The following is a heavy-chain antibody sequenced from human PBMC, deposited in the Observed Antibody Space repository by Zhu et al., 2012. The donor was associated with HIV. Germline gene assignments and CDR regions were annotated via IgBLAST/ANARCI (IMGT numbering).Heavy chain of an antibody. CDR3: TRHDTAAAGRVNY. D-gene: IGHD6-13*01. CDR2: TYYNGTT. CDR1: GGSISSKSYY. Sequence: QVQLQESGPGLVKPSETLSLRSTVSGGSISSKSYYWGWIRQPPGKGLEWIGSTYYNGTTYYNPSLKSRLTMSVDTARNQFSLNLTSLTAADTAVYYCTRHDTAAAGRVNYWGQGTLVAVSS. J-gene: IGHJ4*02. V-gene: IGHV4-39*01.